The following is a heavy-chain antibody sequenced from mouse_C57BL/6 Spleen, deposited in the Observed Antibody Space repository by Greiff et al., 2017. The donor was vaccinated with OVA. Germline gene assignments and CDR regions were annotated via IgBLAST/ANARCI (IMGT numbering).Heavy chain of an antibody. CDR1: GFTFSSYT. V-gene: IGHV5-9*01. Sequence: EVQRVESGGGLVKPGGSLKLSCAASGFTFSSYTMSWVRQTPEKRLEWVATISGGGGNTYYPDSVKGRFTISRDNAKNTLYLQMSSLRSEDTALYYCARRDGTPFAYWGQGTLVTVSA. J-gene: IGHJ3*01. D-gene: IGHD4-1*01. CDR2: ISGGGGNT. CDR3: ARRDGTPFAY.